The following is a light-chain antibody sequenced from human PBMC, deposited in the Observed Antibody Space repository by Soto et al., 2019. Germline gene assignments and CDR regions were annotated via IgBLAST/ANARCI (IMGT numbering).Light chain of an antibody. J-gene: IGKJ1*01. CDR2: GAS. V-gene: IGKV3-20*01. CDR3: QQYGDSPPT. CDR1: QSVSSNY. Sequence: EIVFTQSPGTLSFSPGERATLSCRASQSVSSNYLAWYQQKPGQAPRLLIYGASSRAAGIPDRFSGSGSETDFTLTISRLEPDDFALYHCQQYGDSPPTFGQGTKVDIK.